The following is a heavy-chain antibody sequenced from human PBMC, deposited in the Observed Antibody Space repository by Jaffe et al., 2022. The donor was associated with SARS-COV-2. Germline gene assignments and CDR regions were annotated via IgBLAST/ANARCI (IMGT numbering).Heavy chain of an antibody. D-gene: IGHD2-8*01. V-gene: IGHV3-74*01. Sequence: EEQLVESGGDLVQPGGSLRLSCAASGYNFSDYWMDWVRQAPGKGLVWVSRINTDGNSANYAGSVHGRFTISRDNAKNTLYLQMNSLTAEDTAVYYCVRAREYCIHGVCSVGFDHWGQGTLVTVSS. CDR2: INTDGNSA. CDR1: GYNFSDYW. CDR3: VRAREYCIHGVCSVGFDH. J-gene: IGHJ4*02.